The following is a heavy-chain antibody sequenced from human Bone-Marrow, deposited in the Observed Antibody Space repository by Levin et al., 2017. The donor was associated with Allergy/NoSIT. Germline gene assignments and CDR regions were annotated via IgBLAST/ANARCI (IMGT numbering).Heavy chain of an antibody. CDR2: IHHSWRI. Sequence: TSETLSLTCAVSGGSISSNNWWSWVRQTPGKGLEWIGEIHHSWRINYNPSLKSRVTISVDQSKNQFSLKLSSATAADTAVYYCARNGDYGYHFDYWGQGIMVTVSS. CDR1: GGSISSNNW. D-gene: IGHD4-17*01. J-gene: IGHJ4*02. V-gene: IGHV4-4*02. CDR3: ARNGDYGYHFDY.